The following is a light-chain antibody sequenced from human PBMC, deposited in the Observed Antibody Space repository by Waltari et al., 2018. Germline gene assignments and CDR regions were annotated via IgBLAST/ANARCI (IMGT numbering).Light chain of an antibody. V-gene: IGLV2-11*01. CDR2: DVN. J-gene: IGLJ1*01. CDR3: CSYAGSSTFYV. CDR1: SSDVGGYNY. Sequence: QSALTQPRSVSGSPGQSVTISCIGTSSDVGGYNYVSWYQQYPGKAPKLVIYDVNKRPSWVPDRFSGSKSGNTASLTISGLQAEDEADYYCCSYAGSSTFYVFGSGTEVTV.